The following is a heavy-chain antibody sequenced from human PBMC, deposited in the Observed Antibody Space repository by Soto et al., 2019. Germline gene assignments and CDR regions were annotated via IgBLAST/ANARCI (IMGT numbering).Heavy chain of an antibody. D-gene: IGHD4-17*01. CDR2: VYATGTT. J-gene: IGHJ5*02. Sequence: PSETLSLTCSVSGGSISKFYWSWIRKTAGKGLEWMGRVYATGTTDYNPSLRSRVAMSVDISKKTFSLRLTSLTAADTGVYYCVRDGSKTLRDWFDPWGQGKLVTVSS. CDR1: GGSISKFY. CDR3: VRDGSKTLRDWFDP. V-gene: IGHV4-4*07.